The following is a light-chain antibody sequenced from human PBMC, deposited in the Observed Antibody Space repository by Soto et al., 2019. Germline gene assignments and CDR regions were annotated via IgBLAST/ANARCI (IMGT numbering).Light chain of an antibody. CDR3: QQHNQWPIT. J-gene: IGKJ5*01. Sequence: EIVLTQSPATLSAYPGERANLSCRASESVLDYLAWFQQRPGQAPRLLIYGASTRATGIPARFSGSGSGIEFTLTINSLQSEDSAVYYCQQHNQWPITFGQGTRLEIK. V-gene: IGKV3D-15*01. CDR1: ESVLDY. CDR2: GAS.